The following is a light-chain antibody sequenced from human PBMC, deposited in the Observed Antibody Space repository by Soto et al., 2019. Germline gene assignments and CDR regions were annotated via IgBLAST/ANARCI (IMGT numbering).Light chain of an antibody. CDR2: DTS. CDR3: QPYNRQSCS. CDR1: QGIGDT. Sequence: PGEGPTLSCRASQGIGDTLAWYQHKPGQTPRLLIYDTSTRATGVPTRFSGSRSGAEFTLTINSLQFKDKAAYYSQPYNRQSCSFGRATKV. J-gene: IGKJ1*01. V-gene: IGKV3-15*01.